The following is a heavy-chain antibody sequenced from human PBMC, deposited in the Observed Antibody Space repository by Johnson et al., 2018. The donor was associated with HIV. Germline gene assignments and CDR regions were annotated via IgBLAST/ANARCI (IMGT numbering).Heavy chain of an antibody. D-gene: IGHD1-26*01. J-gene: IGHJ3*02. Sequence: EQLVESGGGLIQPGGSLRLSCAASGFTVSSNYMSWVRQAPGKGLEWVSVIYSGGSTYYADSVKGRFTISRDNSKNTLYLQMNSLSAEDTAVYYCARDSPPWGARGDIWGQGTMVTVSS. CDR3: ARDSPPWGARGDI. CDR1: GFTVSSNY. V-gene: IGHV3-53*01. CDR2: IYSGGST.